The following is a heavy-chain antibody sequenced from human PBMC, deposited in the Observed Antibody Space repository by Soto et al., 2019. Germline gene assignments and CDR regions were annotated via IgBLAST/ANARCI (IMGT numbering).Heavy chain of an antibody. D-gene: IGHD1-26*01. V-gene: IGHV3-15*01. CDR3: KWDLEASDP. CDR2: IRSKTDGGTT. J-gene: IGHJ5*02. CDR1: GFTFSNAL. Sequence: GGSLRLSCAASGFTFSNALMSWVRQAPGKGLEWVGRIRSKTDGGTTDYAAPVKGRFTISRDDSKDTLYLQMNSLKTEDTAVYYCKWDLEASDPWGQGTLVTVSS.